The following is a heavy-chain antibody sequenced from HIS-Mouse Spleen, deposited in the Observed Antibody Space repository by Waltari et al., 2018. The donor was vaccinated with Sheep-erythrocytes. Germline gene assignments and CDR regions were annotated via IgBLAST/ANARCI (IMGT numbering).Heavy chain of an antibody. CDR3: ARANSGSYDDAFDI. D-gene: IGHD1-26*01. Sequence: EVQLVESGGGLVQPGGSLRLSCAASGFTFSSYDMHWLRQATGKGLEWVSSIGTAGDTYYPGSVNGRFTISRENAKNSLYLQMNSLRAGDTAVYYCARANSGSYDDAFDIWGQGTMVTVSS. CDR2: IGTAGDT. J-gene: IGHJ3*02. V-gene: IGHV3-13*01. CDR1: GFTFSSYD.